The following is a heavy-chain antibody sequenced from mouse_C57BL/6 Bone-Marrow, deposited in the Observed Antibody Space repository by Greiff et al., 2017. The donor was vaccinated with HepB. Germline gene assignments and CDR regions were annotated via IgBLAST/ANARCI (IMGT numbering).Heavy chain of an antibody. CDR2: ISYDGSN. D-gene: IGHD1-1*01. CDR1: GYSITSGYY. V-gene: IGHV3-6*01. Sequence: VQLKESGPGLVKPSQSLSLTCSVPGYSITSGYYWNWIRQFPGNKLEWMGYISYDGSNDYNPSLKNLISITRDTYKNQFFLKLNSVTTEDTATYYCARESYYYTFDYWGQGTTLTVSS. J-gene: IGHJ2*01. CDR3: ARESYYYTFDY.